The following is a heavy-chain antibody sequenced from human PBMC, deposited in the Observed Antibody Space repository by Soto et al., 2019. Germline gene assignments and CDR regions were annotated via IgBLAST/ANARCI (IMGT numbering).Heavy chain of an antibody. CDR3: AKDRANWGFNFDY. V-gene: IGHV3-23*01. Sequence: GGSLRLSCAASGFTFSNNAMHWVRLAPGKGLEWVSGVSGSGTSIYYADSVKGRFTISRDNSKNTLFLQMNGLRADDTGVYYCAKDRANWGFNFDYWGQGTLVTVSS. J-gene: IGHJ4*02. CDR2: VSGSGTSI. CDR1: GFTFSNNA. D-gene: IGHD7-27*01.